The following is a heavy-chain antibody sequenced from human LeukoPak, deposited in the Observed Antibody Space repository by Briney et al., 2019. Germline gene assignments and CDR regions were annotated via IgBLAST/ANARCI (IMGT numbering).Heavy chain of an antibody. CDR3: ARGERDGYNSIDY. D-gene: IGHD5-24*01. CDR1: GGYISSYY. CDR2: IYYSGST. V-gene: IGHV4-59*01. Sequence: PSETLSLTCTVSGGYISSYYWSWIRQPPGKGLEWIGYIYYSGSTNYNPSLKSRVTISVDTSKNQFSLKLSSVTAGDTAVYYCARGERDGYNSIDYWGQGTLVTVSS. J-gene: IGHJ4*02.